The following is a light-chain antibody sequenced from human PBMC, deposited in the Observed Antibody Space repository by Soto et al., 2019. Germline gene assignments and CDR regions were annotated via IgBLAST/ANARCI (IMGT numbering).Light chain of an antibody. Sequence: QSVLTQSSSASASLGSSVKLTCTLSSGHRSYIIAWHQQQPGKAPRYLMKLEDTGIYNKGSGVPDRFSGSSSGADRYLTISNLQFEDEADYYCETWDRNTVVFGGGTKLTVL. CDR1: SGHRSYI. J-gene: IGLJ2*01. CDR3: ETWDRNTVV. V-gene: IGLV4-60*02. CDR2: LEDTGIY.